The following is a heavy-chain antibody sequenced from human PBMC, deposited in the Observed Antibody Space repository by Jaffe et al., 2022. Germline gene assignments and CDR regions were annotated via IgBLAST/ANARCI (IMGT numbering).Heavy chain of an antibody. CDR1: GYSISSGYY. Sequence: QVQLQESGPGLVKPSETLSLTCAVSGYSISSGYYWGWIRQPPGKGLEWIGSIYHSGSTYYNPSLKSRVTISVDTSKNQFSLKLSSVTAADTAVYYCARQGRYCSGGSCYSAFWEKQLRDGYYYMDVWGKGTTVTVSS. V-gene: IGHV4-38-2*01. J-gene: IGHJ6*03. D-gene: IGHD2-15*01. CDR3: ARQGRYCSGGSCYSAFWEKQLRDGYYYMDV. CDR2: IYHSGST.